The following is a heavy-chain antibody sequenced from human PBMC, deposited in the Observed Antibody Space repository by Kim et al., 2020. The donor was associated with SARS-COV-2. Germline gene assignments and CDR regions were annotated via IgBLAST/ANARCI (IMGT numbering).Heavy chain of an antibody. Sequence: GGSLRLSCAASGFTFDDYAMHWVRQAPGKGLEWVSGISWNSGSIGYADSVKGRFTISRDNAKNSLYLQMNSLRAEDTALYYCAKDTYSSGEEGAFDIWGQGTMVTVSS. D-gene: IGHD6-19*01. CDR3: AKDTYSSGEEGAFDI. CDR2: ISWNSGSI. CDR1: GFTFDDYA. J-gene: IGHJ3*02. V-gene: IGHV3-9*01.